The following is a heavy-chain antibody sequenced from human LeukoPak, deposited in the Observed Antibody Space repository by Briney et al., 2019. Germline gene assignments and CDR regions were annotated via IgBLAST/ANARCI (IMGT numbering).Heavy chain of an antibody. D-gene: IGHD3-22*01. V-gene: IGHV1-46*01. CDR1: GYTFTSYY. CDR2: INPSGGST. J-gene: IGHJ5*02. Sequence: ASVKVSCKASGYTFTSYYMHWVRQAPGQGLEWMGMINPSGGSTSYAQKFQGRVTMTRDMSTSTVYMELSSLRSEDTAVYYCARVIITEAWFDPWGQGTLVTVSS. CDR3: ARVIITEAWFDP.